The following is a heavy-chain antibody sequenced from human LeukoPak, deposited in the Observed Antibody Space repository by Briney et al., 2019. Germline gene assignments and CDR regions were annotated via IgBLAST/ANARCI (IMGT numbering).Heavy chain of an antibody. V-gene: IGHV3-21*04. CDR3: AKDKAYDFWSGYYDY. Sequence: GGSLRLSCSASGFTFSSYSMNWVRQAPGKGLEWVSSISSSSSYIYYADSVKGRFTISRDNAKNSLYLQMNSLRAEDMALYYCAKDKAYDFWSGYYDYWGQGTLVTVSS. J-gene: IGHJ4*02. CDR2: ISSSSSYI. D-gene: IGHD3-3*01. CDR1: GFTFSSYS.